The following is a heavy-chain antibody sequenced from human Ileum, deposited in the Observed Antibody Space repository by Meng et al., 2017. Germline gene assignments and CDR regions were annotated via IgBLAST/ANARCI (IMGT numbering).Heavy chain of an antibody. J-gene: IGHJ4*01. CDR2: TYYRSKWYN. D-gene: IGHD6-19*01. CDR1: GDSVSRNRAA. V-gene: IGHV6-1*01. CDR3: AREGIAVAGRGIDY. Sequence: SETLSLTCAISGDSVSRNRAAWNWIRQSPSRGLEWLGRTYYRSKWYNDYAVSVKSRITIKPDTSKNQFSLQLNSVTPEDTAVYYGAREGIAVAGRGIDYWGQGNQVTVSS.